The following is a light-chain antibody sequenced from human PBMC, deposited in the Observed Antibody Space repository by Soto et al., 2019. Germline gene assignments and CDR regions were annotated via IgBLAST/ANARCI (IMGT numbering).Light chain of an antibody. J-gene: IGKJ1*01. Sequence: DIRMTQCPSTLSASVGDRVTITCGASQSLNSLLAWYQQKPGKAPKLLIYDASSLESGVPSRLSGSESRTEFTLTISRLKHDYTASYYCQQRNRYLTFGHGTKVDIK. CDR2: DAS. CDR1: QSLNSL. V-gene: IGKV1-5*01. CDR3: QQRNRYLT.